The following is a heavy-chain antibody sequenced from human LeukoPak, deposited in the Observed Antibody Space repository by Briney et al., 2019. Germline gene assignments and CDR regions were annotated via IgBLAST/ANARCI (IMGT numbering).Heavy chain of an antibody. CDR3: ARDYGSGSYFRDYYHMDV. Sequence: PSETLSLTCAVYGGSFSGYYWSWIRQPPGKGLEWIGDINHTGSTNYNPSLKSRVTISVDTSKNQFSLKLSSVTAADTAVYYCARDYGSGSYFRDYYHMDVWGKGTTVTVSS. V-gene: IGHV4-34*01. J-gene: IGHJ6*03. CDR1: GGSFSGYY. CDR2: INHTGST. D-gene: IGHD3-10*01.